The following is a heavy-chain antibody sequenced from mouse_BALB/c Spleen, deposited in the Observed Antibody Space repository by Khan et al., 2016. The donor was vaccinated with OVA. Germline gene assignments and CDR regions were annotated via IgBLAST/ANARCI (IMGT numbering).Heavy chain of an antibody. CDR1: GFNIKDYY. J-gene: IGHJ3*01. CDR3: NKANVRFAY. V-gene: IGHV14-4*02. CDR2: IDPENGDT. Sequence: VQLQQSGAELVRSGASVKLSCTASGFNIKDYYLHWVKQKPKQGLEWIGWIDPENGDTEYAPKFQGKATMTADTSYNTAYLQLSSLTSEDTDVYYSNKANVRFAYWGQWTLVTVSA.